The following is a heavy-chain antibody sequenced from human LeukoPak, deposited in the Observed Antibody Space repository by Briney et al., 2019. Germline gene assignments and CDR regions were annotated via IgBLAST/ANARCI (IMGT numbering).Heavy chain of an antibody. V-gene: IGHV3-21*04. CDR1: GFTFSTYS. J-gene: IGHJ4*02. CDR2: ISSNNRYI. Sequence: GGSLRLSCAASGFTFSTYSMNWVRQAPGKGLEWVSSISSNNRYIYYADSVKGRFTISRDNSKNTLYLQMNSLRAEDTAVYYCAVEWLFTQFDYWGQGTLVSVSS. CDR3: AVEWLFTQFDY. D-gene: IGHD3-3*01.